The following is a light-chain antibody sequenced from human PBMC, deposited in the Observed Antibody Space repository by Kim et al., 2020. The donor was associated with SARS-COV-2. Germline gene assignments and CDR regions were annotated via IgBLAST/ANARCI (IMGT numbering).Light chain of an antibody. Sequence: SYELTQPPSVSVSPGQTATITCFGDKLGDKYTSWYQLKPGQSPVMVVYQDNKRPSGIPERFSGSNSGNTATLTISGTQSMDEADYYCQAWGSSAVMFGGGTQLTVL. CDR2: QDN. J-gene: IGLJ3*02. V-gene: IGLV3-1*01. CDR1: KLGDKY. CDR3: QAWGSSAVM.